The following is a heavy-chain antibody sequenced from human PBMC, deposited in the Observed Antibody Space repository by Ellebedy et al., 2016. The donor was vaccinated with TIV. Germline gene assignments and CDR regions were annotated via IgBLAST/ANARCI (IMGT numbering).Heavy chain of an antibody. CDR2: IKEDGNEK. J-gene: IGHJ4*02. CDR1: GFTFRNHW. D-gene: IGHD1-26*01. V-gene: IGHV3-7*04. CDR3: ARHIRSWDTDFDY. Sequence: GGSLRLSXAASGFTFRNHWMTWVHQAPGKGLEWVANIKEDGNEKRYVDSVKGRFTISRDNAKNSLYLEMNSLRVEDTALYYCARHIRSWDTDFDYWGQGIPVTVSS.